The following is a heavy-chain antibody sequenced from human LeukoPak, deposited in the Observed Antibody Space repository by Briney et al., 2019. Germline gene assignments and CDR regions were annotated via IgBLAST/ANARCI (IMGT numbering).Heavy chain of an antibody. J-gene: IGHJ4*02. CDR1: GYTFTSYY. Sequence: AASVKVSCKASGYTFTSYYMHWVRQAPGQGLEWMGWINPNSGGTYYAQKFQGRVTMTRDTSISTAYMELSRLRSDDTAVYYCARDLGDLAAFDYWGQGTLVTVSS. D-gene: IGHD3-10*01. CDR2: INPNSGGT. V-gene: IGHV1-2*02. CDR3: ARDLGDLAAFDY.